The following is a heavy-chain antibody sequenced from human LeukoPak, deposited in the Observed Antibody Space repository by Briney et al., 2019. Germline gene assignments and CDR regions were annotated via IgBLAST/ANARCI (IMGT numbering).Heavy chain of an antibody. CDR2: ISYDGSHD. V-gene: IGHV3-30*01. J-gene: IGHJ4*02. CDR1: GFSFTNYA. CDR3: ARGSLTGRRIFYFDY. D-gene: IGHD7-27*01. Sequence: GGSLRLSCAASGFSFTNYAMHWVRQAPGKGLEWVAVISYDGSHDYSANSVRGRFSISRDNSKNMVFLQMNSLRDEDTAVYYCARGSLTGRRIFYFDYWGQGSLVAVSS.